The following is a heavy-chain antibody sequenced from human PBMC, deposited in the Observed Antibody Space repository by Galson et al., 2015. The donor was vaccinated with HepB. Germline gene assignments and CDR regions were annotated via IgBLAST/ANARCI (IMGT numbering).Heavy chain of an antibody. Sequence: SLRLSCAASGFTFSTYSMNWVRQAPGEGLEWVSSIRNSGENIDYAASVRGRFTISRDNAKNSLYLQMNSLRAEDTAVYYCARDSDSSGAYYGDEFDYSGQGILVTVSS. CDR1: GFTFSTYS. CDR2: IRNSGENI. J-gene: IGHJ4*02. V-gene: IGHV3-21*01. D-gene: IGHD3-22*01. CDR3: ARDSDSSGAYYGDEFDY.